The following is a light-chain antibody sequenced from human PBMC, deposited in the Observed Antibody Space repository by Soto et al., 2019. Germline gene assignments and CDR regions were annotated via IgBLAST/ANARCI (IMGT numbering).Light chain of an antibody. J-gene: IGLJ2*01. Sequence: QSALTQPASVSGSPGQSIPISCTGTSSDVGTYNLVSWHQHHPGKAPKLIIYEGSKRPSGVSNRFSGYKSGNTASLTISGLQAEAEADYYCCSFAVGSTLGFVGGTKLTVL. CDR1: SSDVGTYNL. V-gene: IGLV2-23*01. CDR2: EGS. CDR3: CSFAVGSTLG.